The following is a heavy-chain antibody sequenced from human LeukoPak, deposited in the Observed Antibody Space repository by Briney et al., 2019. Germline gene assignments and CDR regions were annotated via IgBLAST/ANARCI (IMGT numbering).Heavy chain of an antibody. CDR2: ISDNSYWI. D-gene: IGHD5-18*01. CDR3: VTEDIATVYDY. V-gene: IGHV3-21*01. CDR1: GFTFSSYS. J-gene: IGHJ4*02. Sequence: GGSLRLSCAASGFTFSSYSMSWVRQAPGKGLEWVSSISDNSYWIYYADSVEGRFIISRDNAKNSLYLQMNSLRAEDTAVYYCVTEDIATVYDYWGQGTLVTVSS.